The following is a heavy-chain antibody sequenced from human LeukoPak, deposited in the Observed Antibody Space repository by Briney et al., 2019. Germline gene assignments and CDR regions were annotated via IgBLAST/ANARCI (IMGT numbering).Heavy chain of an antibody. D-gene: IGHD3-22*01. J-gene: IGHJ4*02. Sequence: SGGSLRLSCAASGFTFSSYWMSWVRQAPGKGLEWVANIKQDGSEKYYVDSVKGRFTISRDNAKNSLYLQMNSLRAEDTAVYYCARMYYDSSGYLVYWGQGTLVTVSS. CDR3: ARMYYDSSGYLVY. V-gene: IGHV3-7*01. CDR1: GFTFSSYW. CDR2: IKQDGSEK.